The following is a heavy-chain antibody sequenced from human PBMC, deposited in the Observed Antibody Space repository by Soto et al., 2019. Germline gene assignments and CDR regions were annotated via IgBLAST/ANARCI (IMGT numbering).Heavy chain of an antibody. V-gene: IGHV4-61*01. CDR3: ARGRYCSGGSCYSNWFDP. CDR1: GGSVSSGSYC. CDR2: IYYSGST. Sequence: SETLSLTCTVSGGSVSSGSYCWSWIRQPLGKGLEWIGYIYYSGSTNYNPSLKSRVTISVDTSKNQFSLKLSSVTAADAAVYYCARGRYCSGGSCYSNWFDPWGQGTLVTVSS. J-gene: IGHJ5*02. D-gene: IGHD2-15*01.